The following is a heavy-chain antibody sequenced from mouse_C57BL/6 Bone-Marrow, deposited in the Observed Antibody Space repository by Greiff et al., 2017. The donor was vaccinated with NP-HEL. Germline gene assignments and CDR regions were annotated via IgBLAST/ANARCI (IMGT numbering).Heavy chain of an antibody. CDR3: ARGTYYCGSSAWFAY. V-gene: IGHV5-16*01. Sequence: EVKLVESEGGLVQPGSSMKLSCTASGFTFSDYYMAWVRQVPEKGLEWVANINYDGSSTYYLDSLKSRFIISRDNAKNILYLQMSSLTSEDTATYYCARGTYYCGSSAWFAYWGQGTLVTVSA. J-gene: IGHJ3*01. D-gene: IGHD1-1*01. CDR2: INYDGSST. CDR1: GFTFSDYY.